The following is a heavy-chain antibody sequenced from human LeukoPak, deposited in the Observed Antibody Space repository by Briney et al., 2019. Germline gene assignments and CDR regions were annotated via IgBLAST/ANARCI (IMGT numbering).Heavy chain of an antibody. Sequence: PSETLSLTCAVYGGSFSGYYWSWIRQPPGKGLEWIGEINHSGSTNYNPSLKSRVTISVDTSKNQFSLKLSSVTAADTAVYYCAREWDSGYDPGLFDYWGQGTLVTVSS. D-gene: IGHD5-12*01. CDR1: GGSFSGYY. J-gene: IGHJ4*02. CDR3: AREWDSGYDPGLFDY. CDR2: INHSGST. V-gene: IGHV4-34*01.